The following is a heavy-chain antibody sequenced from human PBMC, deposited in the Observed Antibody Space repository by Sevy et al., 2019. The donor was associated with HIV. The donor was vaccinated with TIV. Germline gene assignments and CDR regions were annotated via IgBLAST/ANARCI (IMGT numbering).Heavy chain of an antibody. CDR2: IYYSGST. V-gene: IGHV4-59*01. D-gene: IGHD3-9*01. CDR3: ARGGDILTGYWGWFDP. Sequence: SETLSLTCTVSGDSISSYYWSWIRQPPGKGLEWIGYIYYSGSTNYNPSLKSRVTISVDTSKNQFSLKLSSVTAADTAVYYCARGGDILTGYWGWFDPWGQGTLVTVSS. J-gene: IGHJ5*02. CDR1: GDSISSYY.